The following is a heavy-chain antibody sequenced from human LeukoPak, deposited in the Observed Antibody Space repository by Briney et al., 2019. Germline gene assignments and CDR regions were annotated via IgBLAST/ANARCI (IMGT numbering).Heavy chain of an antibody. Sequence: PSETLSLTCAVYGGSFSGYYWSWIRQPPGKGLEWIGEINHSGSTNYNPSLKSRVTMSVDTSKNQFSLKLSSVTAADTAVYYCARSGGYPTFWRYWGQGTLVTASS. CDR1: GGSFSGYY. V-gene: IGHV4-34*01. CDR3: ARSGGYPTFWRY. CDR2: INHSGST. J-gene: IGHJ4*02. D-gene: IGHD2-15*01.